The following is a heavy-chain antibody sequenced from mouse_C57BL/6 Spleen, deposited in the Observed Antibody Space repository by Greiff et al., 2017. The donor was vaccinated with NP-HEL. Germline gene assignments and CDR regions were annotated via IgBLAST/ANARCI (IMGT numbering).Heavy chain of an antibody. CDR1: GYSFTDYN. V-gene: IGHV1-39*01. Sequence: VVKPGASVKISCKASGYSFTDYNMNWVKQSNGKSLEWIGVINPNYGTTSYNQKFKGKATLTVDHSSSTAYMQLNSLTSDDSAVYYCARSSTVVAPYAMDYWGQGTSVTVSS. CDR2: INPNYGTT. D-gene: IGHD1-1*01. J-gene: IGHJ4*01. CDR3: ARSSTVVAPYAMDY.